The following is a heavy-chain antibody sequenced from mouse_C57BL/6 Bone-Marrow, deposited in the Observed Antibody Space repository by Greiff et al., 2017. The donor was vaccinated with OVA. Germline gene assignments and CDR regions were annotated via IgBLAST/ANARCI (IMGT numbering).Heavy chain of an antibody. J-gene: IGHJ3*01. CDR2: ILPGSGST. CDR1: GYTFTGYW. CDR3: ARMYYYGSSYVWFAY. D-gene: IGHD1-1*01. V-gene: IGHV1-9*01. Sequence: VQLQQSGAELMKPGASVKLSCKATGYTFTGYWIEWVKQRPGHGLEWIGEILPGSGSTNYNEKFKGKATFTADPSSNTAYMQLSSLTTEDSAIYYCARMYYYGSSYVWFAYWGQGTLVTVSA.